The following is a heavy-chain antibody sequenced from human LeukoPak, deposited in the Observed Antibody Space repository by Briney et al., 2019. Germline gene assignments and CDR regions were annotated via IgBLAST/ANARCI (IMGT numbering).Heavy chain of an antibody. CDR3: ARRGGYSYGSHEY. V-gene: IGHV4-59*08. Sequence: SETLSLTCTVSGGSISSYYWSWIRQPPGKGLEWIGYIYGSGSTNYNPSLKSRATISVDTSRNQFSLKLSSVTAADTAVYYCARRGGYSYGSHEYWGQGTLVTVSS. D-gene: IGHD5-18*01. J-gene: IGHJ4*02. CDR1: GGSISSYY. CDR2: IYGSGST.